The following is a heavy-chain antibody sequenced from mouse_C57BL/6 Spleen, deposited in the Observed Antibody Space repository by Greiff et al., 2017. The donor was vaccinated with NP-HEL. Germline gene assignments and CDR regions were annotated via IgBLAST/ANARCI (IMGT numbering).Heavy chain of an antibody. Sequence: QVQLQQPGAELVRPGSSVKLSCKASGYTFTSYWMHWVKQRPIQGLEWIGNIDPSDSETHYNQKFKDKATLTVAKSSSTAYMQLSSLTSEDSAVYYCASGGNDYYFAYWGQGTTLTVSS. V-gene: IGHV1-52*01. CDR2: IDPSDSET. J-gene: IGHJ2*01. D-gene: IGHD2-4*01. CDR3: ASGGNDYYFAY. CDR1: GYTFTSYW.